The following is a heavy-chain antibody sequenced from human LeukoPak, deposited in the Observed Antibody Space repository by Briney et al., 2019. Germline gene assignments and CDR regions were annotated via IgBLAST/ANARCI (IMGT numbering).Heavy chain of an antibody. CDR2: IFSSGSA. CDR1: GGSISSYY. D-gene: IGHD3-22*01. V-gene: IGHV4-4*09. Sequence: SETLSLTCTVSGGSISSYYWSWIRQPPGKGLEWIGYIFSSGSANYNPSLESRVTISLDRSRKQFFLKLKSVTAADTAVYYCARRSSDSTGLWAFDYWGQGTLVTVSS. CDR3: ARRSSDSTGLWAFDY. J-gene: IGHJ4*02.